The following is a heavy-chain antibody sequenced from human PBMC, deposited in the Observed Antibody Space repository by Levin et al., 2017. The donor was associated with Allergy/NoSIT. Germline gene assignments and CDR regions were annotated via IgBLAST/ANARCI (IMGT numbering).Heavy chain of an antibody. Sequence: PGGSLRLSCAVSGFTFSNYAMSWVRQAPGKGLEWVSAIGSRGGPIYYADSVKGRFTISRDTSQNMLPLQMNSLRAEETALYCCAKYRCESYTCRGSFDIWGQGTMVTVSS. V-gene: IGHV3-23*01. J-gene: IGHJ3*02. CDR2: IGSRGGPI. CDR1: GFTFSNYA. CDR3: AKYRCESYTCRGSFDI. D-gene: IGHD3-16*02.